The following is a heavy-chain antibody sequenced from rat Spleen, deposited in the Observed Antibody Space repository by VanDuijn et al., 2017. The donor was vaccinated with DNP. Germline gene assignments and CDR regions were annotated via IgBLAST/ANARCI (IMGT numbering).Heavy chain of an antibody. Sequence: EVKLVESGGGLVQPGKSLKLSCAASGFNFNDNWMGWVRQAPGKGLEWIGEINKESGTIIYSPSIKDKFTISRDKDKNTLYLQMNKLGSEDTAFYHCAKGPINGGYSDVFDYWGQGGMVTVSS. V-gene: IGHV4-2*01. D-gene: IGHD1-11*01. CDR3: AKGPINGGYSDVFDY. CDR2: INKESGTI. J-gene: IGHJ2*01. CDR1: GFNFNDNW.